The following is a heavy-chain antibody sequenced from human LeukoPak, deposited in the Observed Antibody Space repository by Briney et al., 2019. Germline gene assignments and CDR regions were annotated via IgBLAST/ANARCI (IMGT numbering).Heavy chain of an antibody. CDR1: GGSISSGGYY. CDR2: IYHSGST. Sequence: PSETLSLTCTVSGGSISSGGYYWSWIRQPPGKGLEGIGYIYHSGSTYYNPSLKSRVTISVDRSKSQFSLKLSSVTAADTAVYYCAIVFNWGGYFDYWGQGTLVTVSS. V-gene: IGHV4-30-2*01. J-gene: IGHJ4*02. CDR3: AIVFNWGGYFDY. D-gene: IGHD7-27*01.